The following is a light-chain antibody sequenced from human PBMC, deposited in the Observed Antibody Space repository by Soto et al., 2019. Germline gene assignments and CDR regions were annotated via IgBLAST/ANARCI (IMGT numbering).Light chain of an antibody. CDR1: QSISSW. CDR2: DAS. CDR3: QQYNSIWT. Sequence: DIQMTQSPSTLSASVGDRVTITCRASQSISSWLAWYQQKPGKAPRLLIYDASYLERGVPSRFSGSGSGTEFTLTISDLQPDDLATYDCQQYNSIWTFGQGTKVDIK. J-gene: IGKJ1*01. V-gene: IGKV1-5*01.